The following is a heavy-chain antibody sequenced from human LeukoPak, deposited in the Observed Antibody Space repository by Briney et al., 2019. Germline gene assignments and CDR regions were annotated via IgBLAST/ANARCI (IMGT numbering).Heavy chain of an antibody. V-gene: IGHV4-39*07. CDR2: IYYSGST. CDR3: ARVTGNVLRAFDI. D-gene: IGHD2-15*01. CDR1: VGSISSSSYY. J-gene: IGHJ3*02. Sequence: SETLSLTCTVSVGSISSSSYYCGWIRQPPGKGLEWIGSIYYSGSTYYNPSLKSRVTISVDTSENQFSLKLSSVTAADTAVYYCARVTGNVLRAFDIWGQGTMVTVSS.